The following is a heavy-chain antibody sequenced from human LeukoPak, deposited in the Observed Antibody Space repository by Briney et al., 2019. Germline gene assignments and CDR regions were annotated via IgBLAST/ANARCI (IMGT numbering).Heavy chain of an antibody. J-gene: IGHJ4*02. Sequence: SETLSLTCAVYGGSFSGYYWSWIRQPPGKGLEWIGEFKYSGSTNYNPSLKSRVTISVDTSKNQFSLKLSSVTAADTAVYYCANRIAVAGQFDYWGQGTLVTVCS. V-gene: IGHV4-34*01. CDR3: ANRIAVAGQFDY. D-gene: IGHD6-19*01. CDR1: GGSFSGYY. CDR2: FKYSGST.